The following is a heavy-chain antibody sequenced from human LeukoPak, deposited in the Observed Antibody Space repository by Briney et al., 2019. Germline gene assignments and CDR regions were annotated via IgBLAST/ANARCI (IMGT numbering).Heavy chain of an antibody. J-gene: IGHJ3*02. CDR2: IYYSGST. CDR3: ARDRARADDAFDI. V-gene: IGHV4-59*12. CDR1: GGSISSYY. D-gene: IGHD3-10*01. Sequence: SETLSLTCTVSGGSISSYYWSWIRQPPGKGLEWIGYIYYSGSTNYNPSLKSRVTMSVDTSKNQFSLKLSSVTAADTAVYYCARDRARADDAFDIWGQGTMVTVSS.